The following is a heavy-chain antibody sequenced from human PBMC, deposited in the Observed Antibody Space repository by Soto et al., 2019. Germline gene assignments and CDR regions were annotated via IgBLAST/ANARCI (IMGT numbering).Heavy chain of an antibody. V-gene: IGHV4-39*01. CDR3: AGIITGTTFYGVFDP. D-gene: IGHD1-7*01. CDR1: GGSISSSSYY. J-gene: IGHJ5*02. Sequence: SETLSLTCTVSGGSISSSSYYWGWIRQPPGKGLEWIGSIYYSGSTYYNPSLKSRVTISVDTSKNQFSLKLSSVTAADTAVYYCAGIITGTTFYGVFDPWGQGTLVTVSS. CDR2: IYYSGST.